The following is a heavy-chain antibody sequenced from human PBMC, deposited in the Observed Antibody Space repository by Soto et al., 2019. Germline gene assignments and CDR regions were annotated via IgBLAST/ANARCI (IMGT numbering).Heavy chain of an antibody. Sequence: GGSLRLSCAASGFTFSSYGMHWFRQAPGKGLEWVAVISYDGSNKYYADSVKGRFTISRDNSKNTLYLQMNSLRAEDTAVYYCAKDGFYILTGSVLDAFDFWGQGTLVTVSS. CDR3: AKDGFYILTGSVLDAFDF. V-gene: IGHV3-30*18. J-gene: IGHJ4*02. D-gene: IGHD3-9*01. CDR1: GFTFSSYG. CDR2: ISYDGSNK.